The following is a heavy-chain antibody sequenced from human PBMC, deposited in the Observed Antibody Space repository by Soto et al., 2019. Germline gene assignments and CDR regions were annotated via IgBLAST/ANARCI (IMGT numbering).Heavy chain of an antibody. D-gene: IGHD2-8*01. Sequence: QVQLVQSGPEVKKPGASVKVSCTASVYTFTNYGFNWVREAPGQGLEWMGWISAYNGHTKYSQILQARVIMTTDSSTSTSYMEWRSLTSDDSAVYYCAREGVGTNPLGYWGQGTLFTVSS. V-gene: IGHV1-18*01. CDR2: ISAYNGHT. CDR3: AREGVGTNPLGY. J-gene: IGHJ4*02. CDR1: VYTFTNYG.